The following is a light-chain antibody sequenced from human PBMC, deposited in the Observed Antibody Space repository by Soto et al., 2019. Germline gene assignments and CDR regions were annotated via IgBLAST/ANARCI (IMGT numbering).Light chain of an antibody. CDR1: SGDVGGYNL. CDR2: EVT. V-gene: IGLV2-23*02. CDR3: CSYAGNSEV. Sequence: QSALTQPASVSGSPEQSITIPCTGTSGDVGGYNLVSWYQQHPGKAPKLMIYEVTERPSGVSNRFSGSKSGNTASLTISGLQPDDEADYYCCSYAGNSEVFGTGTQVTVL. J-gene: IGLJ1*01.